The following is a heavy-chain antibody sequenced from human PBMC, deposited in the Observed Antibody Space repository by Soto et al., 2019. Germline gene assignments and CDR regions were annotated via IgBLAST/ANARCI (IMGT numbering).Heavy chain of an antibody. CDR1: GGTFTSYD. V-gene: IGHV1-8*01. Sequence: ASVKVSCKASGGTFTSYDINWVRQATGQGLEWMGWMNPNSGNTGYAQKFQGRVTMTRNTSISTAYMELSSLRSEDTAVYYCAGFGYGYYYMDVWGKGTTVTVSS. CDR2: MNPNSGNT. CDR3: AGFGYGYYYMDV. D-gene: IGHD5-18*01. J-gene: IGHJ6*03.